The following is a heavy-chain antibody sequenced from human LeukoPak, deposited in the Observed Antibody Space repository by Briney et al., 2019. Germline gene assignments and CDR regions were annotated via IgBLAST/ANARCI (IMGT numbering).Heavy chain of an antibody. CDR2: LYPSGST. J-gene: IGHJ3*02. CDR3: ARVRFTAFDI. Sequence: SETLSLTCTISGGSISTDYWSWIRQPAGKGLEWIGRLYPSGSTNYNPSLKSRVTMSVDTSKNQFSLKLSSVTAADTAVYYCARVRFTAFDIWGQGTMVTVSS. D-gene: IGHD3-3*01. CDR1: GGSISTDY. V-gene: IGHV4-4*07.